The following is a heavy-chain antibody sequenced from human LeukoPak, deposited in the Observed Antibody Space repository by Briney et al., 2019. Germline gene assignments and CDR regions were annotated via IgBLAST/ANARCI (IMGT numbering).Heavy chain of an antibody. D-gene: IGHD6-13*01. CDR2: ISSSSSYI. CDR1: GFTFSSYS. J-gene: IGHJ3*02. V-gene: IGHV3-21*01. Sequence: GGSLRLSCAASGFTFSSYSMNWVRQAPGKGLEWVSSISSSSSYIYYADSVKGRFTISRDNAKNSLYLQMNSLRAEDTAVYYCARVSSSWARAFDIWGQGTTVTVSS. CDR3: ARVSSSWARAFDI.